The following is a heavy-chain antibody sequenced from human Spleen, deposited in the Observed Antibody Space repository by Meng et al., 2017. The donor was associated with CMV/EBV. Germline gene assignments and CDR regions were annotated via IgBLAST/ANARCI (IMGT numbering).Heavy chain of an antibody. J-gene: IGHJ4*02. D-gene: IGHD1-1*01. CDR3: ARAPRDGTTPYYFDY. CDR1: GGSFSNNA. CDR2: IIPILGIT. V-gene: IGHV1-69*10. Sequence: SGGSFSNNAVTWVRLDAGQGLEWMGGIIPILGITNYAQKYHGRVTITADKSTSTAYMELTSLRSEDTALYYCARAPRDGTTPYYFDYWGQGTLVTVSS.